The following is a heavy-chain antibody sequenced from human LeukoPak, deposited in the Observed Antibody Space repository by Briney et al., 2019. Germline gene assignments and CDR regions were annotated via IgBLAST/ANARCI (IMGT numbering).Heavy chain of an antibody. J-gene: IGHJ4*02. V-gene: IGHV4-4*02. D-gene: IGHD5-12*01. CDR2: IYHSGST. CDR1: GGSISSSNW. Sequence: PSETLSLTCAVSGGSISSSNWWSWVRQPPGKGLEWIGEIYHSGSTNYNPSLKSRVTISVDTSKNQFSLKLSSVTAADTAVYYCARIRYSGYDHDYWGQGTLVTVSS. CDR3: ARIRYSGYDHDY.